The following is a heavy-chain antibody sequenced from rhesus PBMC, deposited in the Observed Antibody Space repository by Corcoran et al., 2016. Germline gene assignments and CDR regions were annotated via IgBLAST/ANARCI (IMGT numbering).Heavy chain of an antibody. CDR2: ISIGGVSQ. CDR3: AGYSGSYYNYGLDS. Sequence: EVQLVESGGGLVQPGGSLRLSCAASGFTFSSYGMSWVRQAPGTGLDWVSYISIGGVSQYDADSVKGRFTSSRDNSKNTLSLQMNSLRAEYTAVYYCAGYSGSYYNYGLDSWGQGVVVTVSS. J-gene: IGHJ6*01. D-gene: IGHD3-16*01. CDR1: GFTFSSYG. V-gene: IGHV3S5*01.